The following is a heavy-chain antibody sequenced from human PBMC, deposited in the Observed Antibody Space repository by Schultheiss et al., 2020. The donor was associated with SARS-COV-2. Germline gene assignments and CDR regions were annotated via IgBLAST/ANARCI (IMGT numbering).Heavy chain of an antibody. D-gene: IGHD2-21*02. CDR3: AKRPGAAILDY. V-gene: IGHV4-31*03. CDR1: GGSISSGGYY. CDR2: IYYSGST. Sequence: SETLSLSCTVSGGSISSGGYYWSWIRQHPGKGLEWIGYIYYSGSTYYNPSLKSRVTISVDTSKNQFSLKLSSATAADTAVYYCAKRPGAAILDYWGQGTLVTVSS. J-gene: IGHJ4*02.